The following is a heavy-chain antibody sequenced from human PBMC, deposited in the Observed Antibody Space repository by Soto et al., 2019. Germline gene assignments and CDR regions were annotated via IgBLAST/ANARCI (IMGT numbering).Heavy chain of an antibody. CDR1: GGTFSSYA. CDR2: IIPIFGTA. CDR3: ARGSYSSGYYPWAFDI. V-gene: IGHV1-69*13. Sequence: SVKVSCKASGGTFSSYAISWVRQAPGQGLEWMGGIIPIFGTANYAQKFQGRVTITADESTSTAYMELSSLRSEDTAVYYCARGSYSSGYYPWAFDIWGQGTMVTVSS. J-gene: IGHJ3*02. D-gene: IGHD3-22*01.